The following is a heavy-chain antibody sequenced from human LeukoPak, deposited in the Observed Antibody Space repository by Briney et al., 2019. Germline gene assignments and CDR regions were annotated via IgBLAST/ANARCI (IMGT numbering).Heavy chain of an antibody. V-gene: IGHV3-23*01. CDR2: ISGGGGST. D-gene: IGHD3-9*01. CDR3: AKVPYYDILTRGYYYYYMDV. Sequence: GGSLRLSCAASGFTFSSYAMIWVRQAPGKGLEWVSGISGGGGSTYYADSVKGLFTISRDNSKNTLYLQMNSLRAEDTAVYYCAKVPYYDILTRGYYYYYMDVWGKGTTVTVSS. J-gene: IGHJ6*03. CDR1: GFTFSSYA.